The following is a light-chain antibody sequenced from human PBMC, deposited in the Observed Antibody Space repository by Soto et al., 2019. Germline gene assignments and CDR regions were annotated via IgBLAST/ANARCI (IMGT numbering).Light chain of an antibody. Sequence: DSQMAQSPSALSASVGDRVTITCRASQSISVWLAWYQQKAGKAPNLLIYKASRLESGVPSRFSGSGSETEFTLTISGLQPGDSATYYCQQYNSFPTFGQGTKVDI. J-gene: IGKJ1*01. CDR1: QSISVW. CDR2: KAS. CDR3: QQYNSFPT. V-gene: IGKV1-5*03.